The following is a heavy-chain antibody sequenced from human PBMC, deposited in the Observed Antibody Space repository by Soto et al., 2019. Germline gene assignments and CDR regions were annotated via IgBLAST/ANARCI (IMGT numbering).Heavy chain of an antibody. D-gene: IGHD1-7*01. CDR2: INSNTGGT. J-gene: IGHJ4*02. V-gene: IGHV1-2*02. Sequence: ASVKVSFKASGYTFEDYFLHWVRQAPGQGLEWMGWINSNTGGTNYAQKFQGRVTMTRDTPISTAYMELSRLTSDDTAVYHCARESVVTGTHHFDYWGQGTLVTVSS. CDR3: ARESVVTGTHHFDY. CDR1: GYTFEDYF.